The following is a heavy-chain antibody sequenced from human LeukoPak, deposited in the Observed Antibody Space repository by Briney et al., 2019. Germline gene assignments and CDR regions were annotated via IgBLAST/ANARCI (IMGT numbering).Heavy chain of an antibody. CDR1: GYSFTSYW. CDR2: IYPGDSDT. Sequence: GESLKISCKGSGYSFTSYWIGWVRQMPGKGLEWMGSIYPGDSDTRYSPSFQGQVTISADKSISTAYLQWSSLKASDTAMYYCARLSGSYSYYYYGMDVWGQGTTVTVSS. D-gene: IGHD1-26*01. V-gene: IGHV5-51*01. CDR3: ARLSGSYSYYYYGMDV. J-gene: IGHJ6*02.